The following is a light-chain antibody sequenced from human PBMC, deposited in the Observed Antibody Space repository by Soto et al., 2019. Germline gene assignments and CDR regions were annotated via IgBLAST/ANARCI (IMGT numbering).Light chain of an antibody. CDR1: QDIAIY. Sequence: IQLTQSPSSLSASVGDRVTITCRASQDIAIYLAWYQQKPGEAPKLLIYAASTLYGGVPSRFSGSGSGTDFALTITSLQADDFATYYCQHYNSYSEAFGQGTKVDIK. V-gene: IGKV1-9*01. J-gene: IGKJ1*01. CDR3: QHYNSYSEA. CDR2: AAS.